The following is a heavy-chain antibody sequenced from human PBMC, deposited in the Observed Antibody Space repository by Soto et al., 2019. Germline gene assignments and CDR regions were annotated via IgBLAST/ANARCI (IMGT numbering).Heavy chain of an antibody. J-gene: IGHJ6*02. D-gene: IGHD2-2*01. CDR2: ISYDGSNK. Sequence: GGSLRLSCAASGFPFSLYTMTWVRQAPGKGLEWVAVISYDGSNKYYADSVKGRLTISRDNSKKMLYLQMNSLRPEDTAVYYCAKGQHCSSTSCYFYYYGMDVWGQGTKVTVSS. V-gene: IGHV3-30*18. CDR3: AKGQHCSSTSCYFYYYGMDV. CDR1: GFPFSLYT.